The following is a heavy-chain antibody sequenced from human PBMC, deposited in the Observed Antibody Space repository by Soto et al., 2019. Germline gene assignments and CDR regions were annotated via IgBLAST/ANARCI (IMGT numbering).Heavy chain of an antibody. V-gene: IGHV3-30-3*01. D-gene: IGHD5-18*01. CDR1: GFTFSTYA. J-gene: IGHJ6*02. Sequence: GGSLRLSCAASGFTFSTYAMHWVRQAPGKGLEWVAVISYDGTNKYYADFVKGRFTITRDTSKNTLYLQMNSPRAEDTAVYYYARTRLPNSYGPIAYGKDVWGQGTTVTFSS. CDR3: ARTRLPNSYGPIAYGKDV. CDR2: ISYDGTNK.